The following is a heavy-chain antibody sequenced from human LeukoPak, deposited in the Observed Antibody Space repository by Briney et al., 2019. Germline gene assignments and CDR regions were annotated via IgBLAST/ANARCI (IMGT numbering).Heavy chain of an antibody. CDR1: GFTFSSYE. CDR2: ISSSGSTR. J-gene: IGHJ2*01. V-gene: IGHV3-48*03. CDR3: ARRAPWELLNWYFDL. D-gene: IGHD1-26*01. Sequence: HPGGSLRLSCAASGFTFSSYEMNWVRQAPGKGLEWVSYISSSGSTRYYADSVKGRFTISRDNSKNTLYLQMNSLRAEDTAVYYCARRAPWELLNWYFDLWGRGTLVTVSS.